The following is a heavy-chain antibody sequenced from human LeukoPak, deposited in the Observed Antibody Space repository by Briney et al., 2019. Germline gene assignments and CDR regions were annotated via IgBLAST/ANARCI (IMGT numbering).Heavy chain of an antibody. CDR2: INPSGGST. CDR1: GYTFTSYY. V-gene: IGHV1-46*01. Sequence: ASVKVSCKASGYTFTSYYMHWVRQAPGQGLEWMGIINPSGGSTSYAQKFQGRVTMTRDTSTSTVYMELSGLRAEDTALYYCAKVMRSEDYYYYGMDVWGQGTTVTVSS. D-gene: IGHD2-8*01. J-gene: IGHJ6*02. CDR3: AKVMRSEDYYYYGMDV.